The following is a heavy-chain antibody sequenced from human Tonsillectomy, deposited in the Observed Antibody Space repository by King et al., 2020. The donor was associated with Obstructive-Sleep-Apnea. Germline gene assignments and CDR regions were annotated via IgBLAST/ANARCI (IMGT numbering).Heavy chain of an antibody. V-gene: IGHV1-18*01. CDR1: GYTFTTYG. D-gene: IGHD3-22*01. CDR3: ARSSGINSGYYQDY. CDR2: ISPYNGKT. Sequence: HVQLVQSGAEVKKPGASVKVSCKASGYTFTTYGISWVRQAPGQGLEWMGWISPYNGKTNYAQKVQGRVTMTTDTSTSTAYMELRSLGSDDTAVYFCARSSGINSGYYQDYWGQGTLVTVSS. J-gene: IGHJ4*02.